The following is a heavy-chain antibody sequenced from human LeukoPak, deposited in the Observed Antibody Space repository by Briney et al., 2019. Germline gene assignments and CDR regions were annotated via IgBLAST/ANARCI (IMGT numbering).Heavy chain of an antibody. V-gene: IGHV3-7*01. D-gene: IGHD3-22*01. J-gene: IGHJ4*02. CDR1: GFTFSSYW. CDR3: ASGYYYDSSGLPDYLDC. Sequence: GGSLRLSCAASGFTFSSYWMSWVRQAPGKGLEWVDNIKQDGSEKYYVDCVKGRFTISRDNAKNLLYLQMNSLRAEDTAVYYCASGYYYDSSGLPDYLDCWGQGTLVTVSS. CDR2: IKQDGSEK.